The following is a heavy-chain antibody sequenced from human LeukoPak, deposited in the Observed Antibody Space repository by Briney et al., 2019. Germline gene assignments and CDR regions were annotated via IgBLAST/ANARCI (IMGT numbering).Heavy chain of an antibody. Sequence: GGSLRLSCAASGFTFSSYAMSWVRQAPGKGLEWVSAISGSGGSTDYADSVKGRFTISRDKSKNTLYLQMNSLRAEDTAVYYCAKDSLPAAYGYYYYYMDVWGKGTTVTVSS. CDR3: AKDSLPAAYGYYYYYMDV. V-gene: IGHV3-23*01. CDR1: GFTFSSYA. D-gene: IGHD2-2*01. J-gene: IGHJ6*03. CDR2: ISGSGGST.